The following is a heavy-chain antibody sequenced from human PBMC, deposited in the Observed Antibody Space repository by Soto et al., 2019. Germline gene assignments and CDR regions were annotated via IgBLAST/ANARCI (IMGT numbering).Heavy chain of an antibody. CDR3: ARDYAFWSGYPPHYFGMDV. Sequence: EASVKVSCKASGGTFSSYAISWVRQAPGQGLEWMGGIIPIFGTANYAQKFQGRVTITADESTSTAYMELSSLRSEDTAVYYCARDYAFWSGYPPHYFGMDVWGQGTTVTVSS. V-gene: IGHV1-69*13. J-gene: IGHJ6*02. D-gene: IGHD3-3*01. CDR1: GGTFSSYA. CDR2: IIPIFGTA.